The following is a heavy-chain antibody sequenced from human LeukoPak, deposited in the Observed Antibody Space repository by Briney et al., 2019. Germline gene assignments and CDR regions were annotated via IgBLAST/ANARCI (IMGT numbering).Heavy chain of an antibody. V-gene: IGHV3-23*01. Sequence: PGGSLRLSCAASGFTFSTYSMSWVRQAPGKGLEWVSAIGKGGGDTYYADSVKDRFTFSRDNSKNTLSLQMNSLRAEDTAAYYCAKHGPSGTDYFDSWGQGTLVTVSS. CDR2: IGKGGGDT. CDR1: GFTFSTYS. CDR3: AKHGPSGTDYFDS. D-gene: IGHD3/OR15-3a*01. J-gene: IGHJ4*02.